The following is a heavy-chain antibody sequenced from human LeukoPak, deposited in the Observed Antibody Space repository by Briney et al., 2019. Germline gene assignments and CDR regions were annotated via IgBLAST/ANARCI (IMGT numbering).Heavy chain of an antibody. V-gene: IGHV4-34*01. Sequence: PSETPSLTCAASGESLSSYCWNWIRQSPGRGLEWIGEMNRSGSTNYNPSLKRRVTISVDTSKNLLSLRLNSVTAADTAVYYCATAARARHYFDYWGQGSLVTVSS. J-gene: IGHJ4*02. CDR2: MNRSGST. CDR3: ATAARARHYFDY. CDR1: GESLSSYC.